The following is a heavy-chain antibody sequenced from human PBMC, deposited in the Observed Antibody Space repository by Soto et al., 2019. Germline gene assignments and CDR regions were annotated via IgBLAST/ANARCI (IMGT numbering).Heavy chain of an antibody. Sequence: GGSLRLSCAASGFTFSGYWMAWVRQAPGKGLEWVANINQGGGEKYHVDSVKGRFTISRDNAENSLYLQMNSLRAEDTAVYYCARAVRWVVQAGMDVCGQGTTVTV. V-gene: IGHV3-7*03. CDR3: ARAVRWVVQAGMDV. D-gene: IGHD4-17*01. CDR2: INQGGGEK. CDR1: GFTFSGYW. J-gene: IGHJ6*02.